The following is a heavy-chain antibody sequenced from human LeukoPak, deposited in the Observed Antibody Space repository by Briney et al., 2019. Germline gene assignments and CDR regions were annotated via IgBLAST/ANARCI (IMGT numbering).Heavy chain of an antibody. Sequence: ASVKVSCKASGYTFSNHGITWVRQAPGQGLEWMGWISAYNGDTNYAQKLQGRVTMTTDTSTSTAYMELRSLRSDDMAVYYCARGEFAAAGAGDYWGQGTLVTVSS. CDR3: ARGEFAAAGAGDY. V-gene: IGHV1-18*03. D-gene: IGHD6-13*01. J-gene: IGHJ4*02. CDR2: ISAYNGDT. CDR1: GYTFSNHG.